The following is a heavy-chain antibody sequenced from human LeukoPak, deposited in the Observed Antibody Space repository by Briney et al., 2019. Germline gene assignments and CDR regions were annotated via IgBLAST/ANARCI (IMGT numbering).Heavy chain of an antibody. CDR1: GYSFTSYW. J-gene: IGHJ6*02. CDR3: ARQKASAMVRGVKPYYYYGMDV. V-gene: IGHV5-51*01. D-gene: IGHD3-10*01. CDR2: IYPGDSDT. Sequence: GESLKISCKGSGYSFTSYWIGWVRQMPGKGLEWMGIIYPGDSDTRYSPSFQGQVTISADKSINTAYLQWSSLKASDTAMYYCARQKASAMVRGVKPYYYYGMDVWGQGTTVTVSS.